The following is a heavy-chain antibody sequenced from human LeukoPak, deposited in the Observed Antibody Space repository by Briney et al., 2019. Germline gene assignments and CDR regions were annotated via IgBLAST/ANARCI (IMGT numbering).Heavy chain of an antibody. CDR3: ARDIAPSGSWWFDS. J-gene: IGHJ5*01. D-gene: IGHD6-13*01. Sequence: DSVKVSCKASGYTFTEYYIHWLRQAPGQGLEWMGWVTPSTGKIHYAQNFQGRVTMSRDTSISTAYMQLGRLKSDVTAVYYCARDIAPSGSWWFDSWGQGTLVTVSS. CDR1: GYTFTEYY. V-gene: IGHV1-2*02. CDR2: VTPSTGKI.